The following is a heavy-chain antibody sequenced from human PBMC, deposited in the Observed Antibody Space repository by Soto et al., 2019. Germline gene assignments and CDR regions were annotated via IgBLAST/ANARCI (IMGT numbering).Heavy chain of an antibody. CDR2: IYTSGST. J-gene: IGHJ5*02. D-gene: IGHD1-7*01. CDR1: GGSISSYY. CDR3: ARGSNWNYAWVWFDP. V-gene: IGHV4-4*07. Sequence: QVQLQESGPGLVKPSETLSLTCTVSGGSISSYYWSWIRQPAGKGLEWIGRIYTSGSTNSNPSLQSRVTMSVDTSKNQFSLKLSSVTAADTAVYYCARGSNWNYAWVWFDPWGQGTLVTVSS.